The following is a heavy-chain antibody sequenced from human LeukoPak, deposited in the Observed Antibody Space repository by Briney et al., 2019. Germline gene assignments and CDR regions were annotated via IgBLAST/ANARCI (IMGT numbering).Heavy chain of an antibody. CDR3: ASLSAGSSSSRGFDY. D-gene: IGHD2-2*01. Sequence: SETLSLTCTVSGASISSYYWTWIRQPAGKGLEWIGRIYSSGSTNYNPSLKSRVAMSVDTSKNQFSLKLSSMTAADTAVYYCASLSAGSSSSRGFDYWGQGTLVTVSP. V-gene: IGHV4-4*07. CDR2: IYSSGST. CDR1: GASISSYY. J-gene: IGHJ4*02.